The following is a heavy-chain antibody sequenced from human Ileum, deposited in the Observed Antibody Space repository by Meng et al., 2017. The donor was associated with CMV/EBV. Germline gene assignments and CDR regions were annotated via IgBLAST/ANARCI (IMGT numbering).Heavy chain of an antibody. Sequence: AASGFTFSSDGMHWVRQAPGKGLEWVAVIWYDGDNKYYADSVKGRFTISRDSSRNTLYLQMNSLRAEDTAVYYCAKDSGSSAEYFDYWGQGTLVTVSS. J-gene: IGHJ4*02. D-gene: IGHD1-26*01. V-gene: IGHV3-33*06. CDR2: IWYDGDNK. CDR1: GFTFSSDG. CDR3: AKDSGSSAEYFDY.